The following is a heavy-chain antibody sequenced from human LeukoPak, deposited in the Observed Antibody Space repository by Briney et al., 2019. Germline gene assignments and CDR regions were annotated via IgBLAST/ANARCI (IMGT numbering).Heavy chain of an antibody. Sequence: GGSLRLSCAASGFTFSNYGMHWVRQAPGKGLEWVAFIRFDGSNKYYADSVKGRFTISRDNSKNTLYLQMNSLRAEDTAVYYCARERRDGYKIGYYFDYWGQGTLVTVSS. J-gene: IGHJ4*02. CDR1: GFTFSNYG. D-gene: IGHD5-24*01. CDR2: IRFDGSNK. CDR3: ARERRDGYKIGYYFDY. V-gene: IGHV3-30*02.